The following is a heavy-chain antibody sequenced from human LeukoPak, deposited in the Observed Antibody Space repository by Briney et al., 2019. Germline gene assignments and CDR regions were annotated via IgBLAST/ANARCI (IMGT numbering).Heavy chain of an antibody. V-gene: IGHV4-34*01. CDR1: GGSFSGYY. J-gene: IGHJ4*02. CDR2: INHSGST. D-gene: IGHD3-3*01. Sequence: SSETLSLTCAVYGGSFSGYYWSWIRQPPGKGLEWIGEINHSGSTNYNPSLKSRVTISVDTSKNQFSLKLSSVTAADTAVCYCARGDFWSGSPYDYWGQGTLVTVSP. CDR3: ARGDFWSGSPYDY.